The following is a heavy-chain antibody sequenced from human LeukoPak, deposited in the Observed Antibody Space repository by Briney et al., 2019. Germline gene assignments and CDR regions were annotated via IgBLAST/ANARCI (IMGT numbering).Heavy chain of an antibody. V-gene: IGHV3-48*02. CDR1: GFTFSSYS. D-gene: IGHD3-10*01. CDR2: ISSSSSTI. J-gene: IGHJ6*02. Sequence: GGSLRLSCAASGFTFSSYSMNWVRQAPGKGLEWVSYISSSSSTIYYADSVKGRFTISRDNAKNSLYLQMNSRRDEDTAVYYCARVGPLWFGELFTPLPYYYYYGMDVWGQGTTVTVSS. CDR3: ARVGPLWFGELFTPLPYYYYYGMDV.